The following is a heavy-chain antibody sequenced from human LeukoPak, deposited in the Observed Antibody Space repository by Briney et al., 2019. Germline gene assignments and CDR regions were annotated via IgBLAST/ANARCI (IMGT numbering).Heavy chain of an antibody. CDR1: GYTFTSYD. J-gene: IGHJ4*02. CDR3: ARIQSRIIAARPGNPAFDY. CDR2: ISTYNDNT. V-gene: IGHV1-18*01. Sequence: GASVKVSCKASGYTFTSYDISWVRQAPGQGLEWMGWISTYNDNTHYAQKLQGRVTMTTDTSTSTVYMELKSLRSEDTAVYYCARIQSRIIAARPGNPAFDYSGRGTLVTVSS. D-gene: IGHD6-6*01.